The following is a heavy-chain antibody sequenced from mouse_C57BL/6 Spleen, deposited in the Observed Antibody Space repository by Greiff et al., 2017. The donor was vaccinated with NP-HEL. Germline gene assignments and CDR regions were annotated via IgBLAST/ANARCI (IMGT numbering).Heavy chain of an antibody. Sequence: QVQLQQSGPELVKPGASVKISCKASGYSFTSYYIHWVKQRPGQGLEWIGWIYPGSGNTKYNEKFKGKATLTADTSSRTAYRQLSSLTSEDSAVYYCARGEVNSNDVYYYAMDYWGQGTSVTVSS. V-gene: IGHV1-66*01. CDR2: IYPGSGNT. J-gene: IGHJ4*01. CDR1: GYSFTSYY. CDR3: ARGEVNSNDVYYYAMDY. D-gene: IGHD2-12*01.